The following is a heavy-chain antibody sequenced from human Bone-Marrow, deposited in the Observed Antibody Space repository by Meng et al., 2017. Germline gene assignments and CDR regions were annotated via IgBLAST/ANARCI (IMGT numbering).Heavy chain of an antibody. Sequence: ASVKVSCKASGYPFTSYYMHWVRQAPGQGLEWMGIIDPSGGDTSYAQKFQGRLSMTRDMSTGTIYMELSSLTSEDTAVYYCARDLTVVVIALGYWGQGTLVTVSS. J-gene: IGHJ4*02. CDR3: ARDLTVVVIALGY. CDR1: GYPFTSYY. D-gene: IGHD3-22*01. CDR2: IDPSGGDT. V-gene: IGHV1-46*01.